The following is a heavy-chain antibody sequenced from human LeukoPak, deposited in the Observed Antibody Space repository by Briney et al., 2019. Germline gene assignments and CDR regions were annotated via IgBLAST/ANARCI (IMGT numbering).Heavy chain of an antibody. D-gene: IGHD2-15*01. CDR2: TSGSGGST. CDR1: GFTFSNYA. V-gene: IGHV3-23*01. Sequence: GGSLRLSCAASGFTFSNYAMSWVRQAPGKGLEWVSATSGSGGSTYYADSVQGRFTISRDNSKNTLYLQMNSLRAEDTAVYYCAKDSATPYFDYWGQGTLVTVSS. J-gene: IGHJ4*02. CDR3: AKDSATPYFDY.